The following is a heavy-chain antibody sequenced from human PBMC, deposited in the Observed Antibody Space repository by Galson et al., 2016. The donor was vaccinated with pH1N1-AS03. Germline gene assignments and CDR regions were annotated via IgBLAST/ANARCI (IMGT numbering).Heavy chain of an antibody. CDR3: ARDPPLEIGWYFDH. J-gene: IGHJ2*01. V-gene: IGHV4-4*09. CDR1: GDSTFDYY. D-gene: IGHD3-3*01. CDR2: IQTTGNT. Sequence: SETLSLTCTVSGDSTFDYYWNWIRQPPGKGLEWIGYIQTTGNTKYNPSLKSRVTMSIDTSKNQFSLHLMSVTAADTALYYCARDPPLEIGWYFDHWGRGTLVTVSS.